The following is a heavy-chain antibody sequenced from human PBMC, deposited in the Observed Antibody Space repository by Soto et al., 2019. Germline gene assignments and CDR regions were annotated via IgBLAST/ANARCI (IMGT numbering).Heavy chain of an antibody. Sequence: GGSLRLSCAASGFTFSSYEMNWVRQAPGKGLEWVSYISSSGSTIYYADSVKGLFTISRDNAKNSLYLQMNSLRAEDTAVYYWARGPGARAARRWEFDYWGQGTLVTVSS. CDR3: ARGPGARAARRWEFDY. D-gene: IGHD6-6*01. CDR1: GFTFSSYE. V-gene: IGHV3-48*03. CDR2: ISSSGSTI. J-gene: IGHJ4*02.